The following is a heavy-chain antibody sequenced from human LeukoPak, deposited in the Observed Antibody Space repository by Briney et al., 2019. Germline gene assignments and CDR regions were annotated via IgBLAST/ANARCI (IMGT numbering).Heavy chain of an antibody. Sequence: ASVKVSCKASGYTFTSYDIDWVRQATGQGLEWMGWMNPNSGNIGYAQKFQGRVTITRNTSISTAYMELSSLRSEDTALYYCASSGVVVETPYSFDIWGQGTMVTVSS. D-gene: IGHD3-22*01. CDR1: GYTFTSYD. CDR3: ASSGVVVETPYSFDI. V-gene: IGHV1-8*03. CDR2: MNPNSGNI. J-gene: IGHJ3*02.